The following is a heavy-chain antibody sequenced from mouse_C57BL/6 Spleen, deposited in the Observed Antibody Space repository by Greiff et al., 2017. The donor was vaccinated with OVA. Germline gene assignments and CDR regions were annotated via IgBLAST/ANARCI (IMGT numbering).Heavy chain of an antibody. CDR2: IDPETGGT. Sequence: QVQLKESGAELVRPGASVTLSCKASGYTFTDYEMHWVKQTPVHGLEWIGAIDPETGGTAYNQKFKGKAILTADKSSSTAYLELRSLTSEDSAVYYCTRSTMITTGTDWGQGTLVTVSA. CDR1: GYTFTDYE. D-gene: IGHD2-4*01. CDR3: TRSTMITTGTD. V-gene: IGHV1-15*01. J-gene: IGHJ3*01.